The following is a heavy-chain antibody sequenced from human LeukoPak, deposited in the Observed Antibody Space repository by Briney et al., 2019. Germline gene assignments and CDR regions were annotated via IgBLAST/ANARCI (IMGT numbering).Heavy chain of an antibody. D-gene: IGHD3-9*01. CDR3: AKDGVSRLRYFDWLLPGGYFQH. CDR1: GFTFSSYG. Sequence: GRSLRLSCAASGFTFSSYGMHWVRQAPGKGLEWVAVISYDGSNKYYADSVKGRFTISRDNSKNTLHLQMNSLRAEDTAVYYCAKDGVSRLRYFDWLLPGGYFQHWGQGTLVTVSS. CDR2: ISYDGSNK. V-gene: IGHV3-30*18. J-gene: IGHJ1*01.